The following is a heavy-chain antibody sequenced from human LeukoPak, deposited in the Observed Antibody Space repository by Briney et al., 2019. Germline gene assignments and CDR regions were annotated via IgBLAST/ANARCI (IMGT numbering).Heavy chain of an antibody. CDR1: GGSIGSGGYS. CDR2: IYHSGST. J-gene: IGHJ5*02. CDR3: VQGVLMVYAIGWFNP. Sequence: PSQTLSLTCAASGGSIGSGGYSWSWIRQPPGKGLEWIGYIYHSGSTYYNPSLKSRVTISVDRSKNQFSLKLSSVTAADTAVYYCVQGVLMVYAIGWFNPWGQGTLVMVSS. V-gene: IGHV4-30-2*01. D-gene: IGHD2-8*01.